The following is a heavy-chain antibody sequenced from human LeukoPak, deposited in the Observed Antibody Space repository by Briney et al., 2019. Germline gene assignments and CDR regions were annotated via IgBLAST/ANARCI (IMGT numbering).Heavy chain of an antibody. CDR3: ARLYLRDHCSSTSCYGLYFDC. J-gene: IGHJ4*02. Sequence: SETLSLTCAVSGYSITSGYYWGWIRQPPGKGLGWIGSIYHSGSTYYTPSLKTRVTISVDTAKNQFSLKLSSVTAADTAVYYCARLYLRDHCSSTSCYGLYFDCWGQGTLVTVSS. CDR2: IYHSGST. CDR1: GYSITSGYY. V-gene: IGHV4-38-2*01. D-gene: IGHD2-2*01.